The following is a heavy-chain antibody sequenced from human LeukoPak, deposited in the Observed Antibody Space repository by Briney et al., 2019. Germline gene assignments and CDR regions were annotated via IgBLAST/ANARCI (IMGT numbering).Heavy chain of an antibody. CDR1: GFTFSSYG. CDR3: AREYYDYVWGSYRPYYFDY. D-gene: IGHD3-16*02. V-gene: IGHV3-33*01. J-gene: IGHJ4*02. CDR2: IWYDGSNK. Sequence: GGSLRLSCAASGFTFSSYGMHWVRQAPGKGLEWVAVIWYDGSNKYYADSVKGRFTISRDNSKNTLYLQMNSLRAEDTAVYYCAREYYDYVWGSYRPYYFDYWGQGTLVTVSS.